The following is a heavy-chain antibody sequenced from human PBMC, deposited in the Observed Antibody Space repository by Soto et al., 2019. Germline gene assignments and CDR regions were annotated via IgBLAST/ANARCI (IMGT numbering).Heavy chain of an antibody. CDR3: AKTGSSSSVWYYYGMDV. V-gene: IGHV3-23*01. Sequence: PGGSLRLSCVGSEFTFSLYVIGWVRQAPGKGPEWVSAISGSGGSTYYADSVKGRFTISRDNSKNTLYLQMNSLRAEDTAVYYCAKTGSSSSVWYYYGMDVWGQGTTVTVSS. J-gene: IGHJ6*02. CDR2: ISGSGGST. CDR1: EFTFSLYV. D-gene: IGHD6-6*01.